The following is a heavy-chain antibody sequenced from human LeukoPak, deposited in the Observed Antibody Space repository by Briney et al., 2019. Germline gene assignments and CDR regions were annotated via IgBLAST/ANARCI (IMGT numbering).Heavy chain of an antibody. D-gene: IGHD4-17*01. CDR1: GGSISSSNW. CDR3: ARQRYGDYVRDS. Sequence: PSETLSLTCAVSGGSISSSNWWSWVRQPPGKGLEWIGEIYRSGSTNYNPSLKSRVSISLDKSKNQFSLKLSSVTAADTAVYYCARQRYGDYVRDSWGQGTLVTVSS. J-gene: IGHJ4*02. V-gene: IGHV4-4*02. CDR2: IYRSGST.